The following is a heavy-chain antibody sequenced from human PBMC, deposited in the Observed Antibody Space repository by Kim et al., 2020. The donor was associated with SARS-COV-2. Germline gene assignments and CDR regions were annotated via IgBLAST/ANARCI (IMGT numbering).Heavy chain of an antibody. D-gene: IGHD2-8*02. J-gene: IGHJ6*02. Sequence: GGSLSLSCAASGFTFDDYAMHWVRQAPGKGLEWVSGISWNSGSIGYADSVKGRFTISRDNAKNSLYLQMNSLRAEDTALYYCAKIRWDFTDYGMDVWGQGTTVTVSS. CDR1: GFTFDDYA. CDR3: AKIRWDFTDYGMDV. V-gene: IGHV3-9*01. CDR2: ISWNSGSI.